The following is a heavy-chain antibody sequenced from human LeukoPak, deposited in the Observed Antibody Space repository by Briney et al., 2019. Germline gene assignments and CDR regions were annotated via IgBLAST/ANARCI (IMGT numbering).Heavy chain of an antibody. Sequence: SETLSLTCAVSGYSISSGYYWGWIRQPPGKGLEWIGSIYHSGSTYYNPSLKSRVTTSVDTSKNQFSLKLSSVTAADTAVYYCARPICSSTSCSAFDYWGQGTLVTVSS. CDR1: GYSISSGYY. D-gene: IGHD2-2*01. CDR2: IYHSGST. J-gene: IGHJ4*02. V-gene: IGHV4-38-2*01. CDR3: ARPICSSTSCSAFDY.